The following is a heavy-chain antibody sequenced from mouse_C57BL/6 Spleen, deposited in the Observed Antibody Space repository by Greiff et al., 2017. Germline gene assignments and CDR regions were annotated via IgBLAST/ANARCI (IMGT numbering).Heavy chain of an antibody. CDR3: ARHAFTTGVGTYYAMDY. D-gene: IGHD1-1*01. Sequence: EVMLVESGGGLVQPGGSLKLSCAASGFTFSDYYMYWVRQTPEQRLEWVAYISNGGGSTYYPDTVKGRFTISRDNAKNTRYLQMSRLTSEDTAIYDCARHAFTTGVGTYYAMDYWGQGTSVTVSS. CDR1: GFTFSDYY. CDR2: ISNGGGST. V-gene: IGHV5-12*01. J-gene: IGHJ4*01.